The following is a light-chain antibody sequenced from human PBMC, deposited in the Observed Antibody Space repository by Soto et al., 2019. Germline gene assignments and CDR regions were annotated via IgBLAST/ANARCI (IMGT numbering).Light chain of an antibody. CDR2: AAS. Sequence: DINMTQSPSSLSASVGDRVTITCRASQSISNYLNWYQQKPGKAPKLLIYAASSLHSGVPSRFSGSGSGTDFILTISSLQPEDFATYFCHQSYITPLTFGPGTKVDIK. CDR3: HQSYITPLT. V-gene: IGKV1-39*01. CDR1: QSISNY. J-gene: IGKJ3*01.